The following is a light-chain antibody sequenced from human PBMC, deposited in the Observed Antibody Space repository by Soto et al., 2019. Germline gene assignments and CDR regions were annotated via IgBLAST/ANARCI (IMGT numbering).Light chain of an antibody. CDR2: SNN. V-gene: IGLV1-44*01. J-gene: IGLJ3*02. Sequence: QSVLTQPPSASWTPGQRVTISCSGSSSNIGSNAVNWYQQLPGTATKLLIYSNNQRPSGVPGRFSGSKSGTSASLAISGLQSEDEAHYYCAAWDDSMNGWVFGGGTKLTVL. CDR3: AAWDDSMNGWV. CDR1: SSNIGSNA.